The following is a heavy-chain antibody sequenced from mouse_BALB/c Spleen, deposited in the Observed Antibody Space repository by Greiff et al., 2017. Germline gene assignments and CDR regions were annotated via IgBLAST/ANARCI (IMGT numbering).Heavy chain of an antibody. D-gene: IGHD1-1*01. J-gene: IGHJ4*01. CDR2: IYPYNGGT. CDR3: ARGYYGSSYVDAMDY. V-gene: IGHV1S29*02. Sequence: EVQLQQSGPELVKPGASVKISCKASGYTFTDYNMHWVKQSHGKSLEWIGYIYPYNGGTGYNQKFKSKATLTVDNSSSTAYMELRSLTSEDSAVYYCARGYYGSSYVDAMDYWGQGTSVTVSS. CDR1: GYTFTDYN.